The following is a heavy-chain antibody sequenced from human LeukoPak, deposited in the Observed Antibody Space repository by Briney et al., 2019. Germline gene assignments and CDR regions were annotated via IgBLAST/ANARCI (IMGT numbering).Heavy chain of an antibody. Sequence: PSETLSLTCTVSGGSISSGYYWGWIRPPPGKGLEWIGSIYHSGSTYYNPSLKSRVTISVDTSKNQFSLKLSSVTAADTAVYYCARVRPYYYYYYMDVWGKGTTVTVSS. V-gene: IGHV4-38-2*02. CDR3: ARVRPYYYYYYMDV. CDR1: GGSISSGYY. CDR2: IYHSGST. J-gene: IGHJ6*03.